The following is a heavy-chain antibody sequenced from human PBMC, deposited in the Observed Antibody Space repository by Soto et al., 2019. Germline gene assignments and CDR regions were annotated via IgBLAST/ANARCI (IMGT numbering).Heavy chain of an antibody. CDR3: ARDPRPTSSGWDHGIY. D-gene: IGHD6-19*01. Sequence: PVGSLRLSCAASGFTFSSYSMNWVRQARGKGLEWVSYISSSSSTIYYADSVKGRFTISRDNAKNSLYLQMNSLRAEDTAVYYCARDPRPTSSGWDHGIYWGQGTLVTVSS. J-gene: IGHJ4*02. CDR1: GFTFSSYS. V-gene: IGHV3-48*01. CDR2: ISSSSSTI.